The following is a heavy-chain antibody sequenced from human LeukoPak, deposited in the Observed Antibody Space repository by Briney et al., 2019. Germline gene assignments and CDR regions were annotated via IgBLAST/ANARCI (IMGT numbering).Heavy chain of an antibody. CDR1: GVSISSYY. V-gene: IGHV4-59*01. J-gene: IGHJ6*03. CDR3: ARTTEGGYSYGYFYYYYMDV. CDR2: IYYSGST. Sequence: PSETLSLTCTVSGVSISSYYWSWIRQPPGKGLEWIGYIYYSGSTNYKSSLKSRVTTSVDTSKNQFSLKMSSVTAADTALYYCARTTEGGYSYGYFYYYYMDVWGKGTTVTISS. D-gene: IGHD5-18*01.